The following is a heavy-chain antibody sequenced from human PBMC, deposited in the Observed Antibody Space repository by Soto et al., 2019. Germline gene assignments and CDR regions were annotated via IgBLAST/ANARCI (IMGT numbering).Heavy chain of an antibody. CDR2: IYYSGST. CDR1: GGSISSGGYY. V-gene: IGHV4-31*03. Sequence: SETLSLTCTVSGGSISSGGYYWSWIRQHPGKGLEWIGYIYYSGSTYYNPSLKSRVTISVDTSKNQFSLKLSSVTAADKAVYYCARAHCSSTSCSLSGPGALPYGMDVWGQGTTVT. D-gene: IGHD2-2*01. CDR3: ARAHCSSTSCSLSGPGALPYGMDV. J-gene: IGHJ6*02.